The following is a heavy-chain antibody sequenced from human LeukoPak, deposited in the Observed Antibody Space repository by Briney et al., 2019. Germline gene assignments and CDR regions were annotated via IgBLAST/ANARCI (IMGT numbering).Heavy chain of an antibody. V-gene: IGHV2-5*02. Sequence: SGPTLVKPTQTLTLTCTFSGFSLSTSGVGVGWIRQPPGKALGWLALIYWDDDKRYSPSLKSRLTITKDTSKNQVVLTMTNMDPVDTAIYYCAHSLSYGYEFGSYFDYWGQGTLVTVSS. CDR3: AHSLSYGYEFGSYFDY. CDR1: GFSLSTSGVG. CDR2: IYWDDDK. J-gene: IGHJ4*02. D-gene: IGHD5-18*01.